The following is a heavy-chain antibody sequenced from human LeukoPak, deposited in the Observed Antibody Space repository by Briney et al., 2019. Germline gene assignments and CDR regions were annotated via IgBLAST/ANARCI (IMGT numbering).Heavy chain of an antibody. CDR2: IYYSGST. CDR3: ARSFGVVFITNFDY. D-gene: IGHD3-3*01. J-gene: IGHJ4*02. Sequence: SETLSLTCTVSGGSISSSNSYWGWIRQPPGKGLDWIGSIYYSGSTYYNPSLKSRVTISVDTSKNQFSLKLSSVTAADTAVYYCARSFGVVFITNFDYWGQGTLVTVSS. CDR1: GGSISSSNSY. V-gene: IGHV4-39*01.